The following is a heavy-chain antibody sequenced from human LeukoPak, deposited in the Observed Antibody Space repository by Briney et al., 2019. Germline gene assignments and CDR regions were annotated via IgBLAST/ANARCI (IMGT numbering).Heavy chain of an antibody. CDR3: ARGSGGGDSLYFDY. V-gene: IGHV4-61*02. CDR1: GGSISSGSYY. CDR2: IYTSGST. Sequence: PPETLSLTCTVSGGSISSGSYYWSWIRQPAGKGLEWIGRIYTSGSTNYNPSLKSRVTISVDTSKNQFSLKLSSVTAADTAVYYCARGSGGGDSLYFDYWGQGTLVTVSS. J-gene: IGHJ4*02. D-gene: IGHD2-21*02.